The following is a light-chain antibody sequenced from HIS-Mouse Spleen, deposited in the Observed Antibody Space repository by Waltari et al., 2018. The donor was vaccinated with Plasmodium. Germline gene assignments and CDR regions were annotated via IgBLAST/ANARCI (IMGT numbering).Light chain of an antibody. Sequence: DIQMTQSPSSLSASVGDRVTITCQASQDLSNYLNWYQQKPGKAPKLLIYDASTLETGVPSRFSGSGSGTDFTFTISSLQPEDIATYYCQQYDNLPYTFGQGTKLEIK. CDR2: DAS. CDR1: QDLSNY. J-gene: IGKJ2*01. CDR3: QQYDNLPYT. V-gene: IGKV1-33*01.